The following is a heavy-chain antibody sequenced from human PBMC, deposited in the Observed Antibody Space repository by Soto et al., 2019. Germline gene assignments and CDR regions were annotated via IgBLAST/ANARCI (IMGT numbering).Heavy chain of an antibody. V-gene: IGHV3-30-3*01. Sequence: QVQLVESGGGVVQPGRSLRLSCAASGFTFSSYAMHWVRQAPGKGLEWVAVISYDGSNKYYADSVKGRFTSSRDNSKNPLYLQMNSLRAEDTAVYYCATQQHLAYWGQGTLVTVS. CDR1: GFTFSSYA. J-gene: IGHJ4*02. CDR2: ISYDGSNK. CDR3: ATQQHLAY. D-gene: IGHD6-13*01.